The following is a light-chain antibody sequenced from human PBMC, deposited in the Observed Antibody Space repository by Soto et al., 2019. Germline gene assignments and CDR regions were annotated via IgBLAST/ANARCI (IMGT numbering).Light chain of an antibody. CDR2: AAF. V-gene: IGKV3-11*01. CDR1: PSVANY. CDR3: QQRNTWPPVT. Sequence: EIALTQSPATLSLSPGERATLSCRASPSVANYVAWYQQKPGQAPRLLIYAAFNRATGIPARFSGSGSGADFTLPISSLEPEDFAVYYCQQRNTWPPVTFGQGTRLEIK. J-gene: IGKJ5*01.